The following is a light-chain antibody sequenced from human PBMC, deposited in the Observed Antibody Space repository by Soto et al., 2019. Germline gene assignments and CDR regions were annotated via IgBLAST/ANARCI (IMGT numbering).Light chain of an antibody. J-gene: IGLJ2*01. CDR3: SSYSTSSTPVL. CDR1: SSDVGYYNY. CDR2: EVS. Sequence: QSALTQPASVSGSPGQSITISCTGTSSDVGYYNYVSWYQQHPGKAPKLIIYEVSNRPSGVSNRFSGSKSGNTASLTISGLQAEDEADYYCSSYSTSSTPVLFGGGTQLTVL. V-gene: IGLV2-14*01.